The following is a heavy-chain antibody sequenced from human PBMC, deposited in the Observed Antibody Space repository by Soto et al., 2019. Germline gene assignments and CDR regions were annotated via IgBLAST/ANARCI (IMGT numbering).Heavy chain of an antibody. CDR3: RGATSTRDYYGMDV. J-gene: IGHJ6*02. V-gene: IGHV3-23*01. Sequence: EVQLLESGGGLVQPGGSLRLSCAASGFTFSSYAMSWVRQAPGKGLEWVSAISGSGGSTYYADSVKGRFTISRDNSKNTLYLQMNSLRAEDTAVYYCRGATSTRDYYGMDVWGQGTTVTVSS. CDR2: ISGSGGST. CDR1: GFTFSSYA. D-gene: IGHD1-26*01.